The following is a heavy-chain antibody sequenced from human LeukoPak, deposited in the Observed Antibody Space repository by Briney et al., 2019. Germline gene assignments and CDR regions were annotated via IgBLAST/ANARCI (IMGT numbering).Heavy chain of an antibody. Sequence: PSETLSLTCTVSGYSISSGYYWGWIRQPPGEGLEWIGSIYHSGSTYYNPSLKSRVTISVDTSKNQFSLKLSSVTAADTAVYYCARDSLDRGVTRSFYYWGQGTLVTVSS. D-gene: IGHD2-2*03. V-gene: IGHV4-38-2*02. CDR1: GYSISSGYY. CDR3: ARDSLDRGVTRSFYY. CDR2: IYHSGST. J-gene: IGHJ4*02.